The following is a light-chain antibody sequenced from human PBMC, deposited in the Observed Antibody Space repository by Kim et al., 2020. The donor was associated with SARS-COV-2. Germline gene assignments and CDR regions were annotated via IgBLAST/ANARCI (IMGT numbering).Light chain of an antibody. V-gene: IGKV1-39*01. Sequence: DIQMTQSPSSLSASVGDRVTITCRTTQSISSHLNWYQQKPGRAPKLLISAASTLQGGVPSRFSGSVSETDFTLTISSLQPEDFAPYCCQQSYITPFTFGPGAKVDI. CDR2: AAS. CDR3: QQSYITPFT. CDR1: QSISSH. J-gene: IGKJ3*01.